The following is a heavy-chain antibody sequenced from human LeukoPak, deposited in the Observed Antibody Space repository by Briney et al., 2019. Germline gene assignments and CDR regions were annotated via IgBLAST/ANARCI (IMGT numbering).Heavy chain of an antibody. CDR2: ISSNGGST. J-gene: IGHJ6*03. D-gene: IGHD5-18*01. CDR3: ARDGLGYSYGLHYYMDV. V-gene: IGHV3-64*01. Sequence: GGSLRLSCAASGFTFSSYAMHWVRQAPGKGLEYVSAISSNGGSTYYANSVKGRFTISRDNSKNTLYLQMGSLRAEDMAVYYCARDGLGYSYGLHYYMDVWGKGTTVTVSS. CDR1: GFTFSSYA.